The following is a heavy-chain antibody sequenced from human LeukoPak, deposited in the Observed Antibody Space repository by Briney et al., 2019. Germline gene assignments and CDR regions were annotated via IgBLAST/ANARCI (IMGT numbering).Heavy chain of an antibody. J-gene: IGHJ4*02. CDR2: ISDSGSTI. CDR3: AIYYDSSGSIDH. CDR1: GFIFSDYY. D-gene: IGHD3-22*01. V-gene: IGHV3-11*01. Sequence: GGSLRLSCAASGFIFSDYYMTWIRQTPGKGLEWLSYISDSGSTIDYVGSVKGRLTISGDNAKKSLFLQMNSLRTEDTAVYYCAIYYDSSGSIDHWGQGTLVTVSS.